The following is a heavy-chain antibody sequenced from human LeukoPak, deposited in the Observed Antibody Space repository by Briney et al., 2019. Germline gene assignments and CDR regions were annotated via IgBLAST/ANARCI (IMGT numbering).Heavy chain of an antibody. V-gene: IGHV1-69*05. D-gene: IGHD5-24*01. CDR3: ARGVAEMATIRFDY. J-gene: IGHJ4*02. Sequence: SVKASCKASGGTFSSYAISWVRQAPGQGLEWMGRIIPIFGTANYAQKFQGRVTITTDESTSTAYMELSSLRSEDTAVYYCARGVAEMATIRFDYWGQGTLVTVSS. CDR1: GGTFSSYA. CDR2: IIPIFGTA.